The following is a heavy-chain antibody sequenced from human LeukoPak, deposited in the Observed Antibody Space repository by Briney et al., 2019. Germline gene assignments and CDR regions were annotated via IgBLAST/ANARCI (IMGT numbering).Heavy chain of an antibody. Sequence: ASVKVSCKASGYTFTGYYVHWARQAPGQGLEWMGWINPNSGGTTYAQRFQGRVTMTRDTSISTAYMELSRLRSEDTAVYYCARDGERRVDSSGYYPDSWGQGTLVTVSS. CDR3: ARDGERRVDSSGYYPDS. J-gene: IGHJ4*02. CDR2: INPNSGGT. V-gene: IGHV1-2*02. D-gene: IGHD3-22*01. CDR1: GYTFTGYY.